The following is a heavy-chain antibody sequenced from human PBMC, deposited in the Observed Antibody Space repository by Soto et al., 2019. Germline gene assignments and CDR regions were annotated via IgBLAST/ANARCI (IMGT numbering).Heavy chain of an antibody. D-gene: IGHD1-1*01. CDR3: ARGTGTTRPHFDY. J-gene: IGHJ4*02. Sequence: PSXTLSLTCTVSGGSISSYYWRWIRQPPGKGLEWIGYIYYSGSTNYNPSLKSRVTISVDTSKNQFSLKLSSVTAADTAVYYCARGTGTTRPHFDYWGQGTLVTVSS. CDR1: GGSISSYY. CDR2: IYYSGST. V-gene: IGHV4-59*01.